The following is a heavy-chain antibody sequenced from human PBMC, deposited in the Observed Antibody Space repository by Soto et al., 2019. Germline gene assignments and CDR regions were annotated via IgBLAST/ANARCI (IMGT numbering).Heavy chain of an antibody. V-gene: IGHV6-1*01. J-gene: IGHJ6*02. CDR3: ARARDYDAWSGYTSQYYYYGMDV. CDR1: GDRVSTNSAA. D-gene: IGHD3-3*01. Sequence: PSQTLSLTCAISGDRVSTNSAAWNWIRQSPSRGLEWLGRTYYRSKWYIDYALSVQIRITINPDTSKNQFSLQLDSVTPDDTAVYYCARARDYDAWSGYTSQYYYYGMDVWGQGTTVTVSS. CDR2: TYYRSKWYI.